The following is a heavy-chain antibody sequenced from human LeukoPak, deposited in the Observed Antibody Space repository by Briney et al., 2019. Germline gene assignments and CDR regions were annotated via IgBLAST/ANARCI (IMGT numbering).Heavy chain of an antibody. CDR3: ARESIAAAGYYYYYYMDV. D-gene: IGHD6-13*01. Sequence: SETLSLTCTVSGGSISSSSYYWGWIRQPPGKGLDWIGRIYYSGSTSYKPDLKSRVTISVDTSNNQRPLKLRSVTAADTAVYYCARESIAAAGYYYYYYMDVWGKGTTVTISS. CDR1: GGSISSSSYY. J-gene: IGHJ6*03. CDR2: IYYSGST. V-gene: IGHV4-39*06.